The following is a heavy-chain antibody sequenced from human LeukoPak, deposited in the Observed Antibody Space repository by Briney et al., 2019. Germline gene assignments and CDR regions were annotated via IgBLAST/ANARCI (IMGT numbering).Heavy chain of an antibody. V-gene: IGHV4-4*07. CDR2: IYPSGST. J-gene: IGHJ5*02. Sequence: SETLSLTCTVSGGSISSYYWSWIRQPAGKGLEWIGIIYPSGSTNYNPSLKSRVTMSVDTSKNQFSLKLSSVTAADTGMYYCAKDLAVHPYNWFDPWGQGTPVTVSS. D-gene: IGHD3-3*02. CDR3: AKDLAVHPYNWFDP. CDR1: GGSISSYY.